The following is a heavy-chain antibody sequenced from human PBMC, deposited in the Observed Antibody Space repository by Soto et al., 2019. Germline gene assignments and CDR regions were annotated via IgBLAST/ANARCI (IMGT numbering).Heavy chain of an antibody. J-gene: IGHJ4*02. CDR1: GFSLSTSGVG. CDR2: IYWDDDK. D-gene: IGHD3-9*01. V-gene: IGHV2-5*02. CDR3: AHSGAYYDILTGYYYYFDY. Sequence: QITLKESGPTLVKPTQTLTLTCTFSGFSLSTSGVGVGWIRQPPGKALEWLALIYWDDDKRYSPSLKSRLTINKDTSKNQVVLTMTNMDTVDTATYYCAHSGAYYDILTGYYYYFDYWGQGTLVTVSS.